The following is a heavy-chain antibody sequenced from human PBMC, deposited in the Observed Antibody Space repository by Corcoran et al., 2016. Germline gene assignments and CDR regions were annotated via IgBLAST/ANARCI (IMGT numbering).Heavy chain of an antibody. CDR2: INPSGGST. V-gene: IGHV1-46*01. D-gene: IGHD2-21*02. J-gene: IGHJ6*02. CDR1: GYTFTSYY. Sequence: QVQLVQSGAEVKKPGASVKVSCKASGYTFTSYYMHWVRQAPGQGLEWMGIINPSGGSTSYAQKFQGRVTMTRDTSTSTVYMELSSLRSEDTAVYYCARDYGGGDCYDYYGMDVWGQGTTVTVSS. CDR3: ARDYGGGDCYDYYGMDV.